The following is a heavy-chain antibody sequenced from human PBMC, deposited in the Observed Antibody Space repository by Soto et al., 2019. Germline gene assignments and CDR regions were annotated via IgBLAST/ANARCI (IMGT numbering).Heavy chain of an antibody. Sequence: EVQLVESGGGLVQPGGSLRLSCAASGFTVSNNYMSWVRQSPGKGLECVSLIYSGGNTKYADSVKGRFTISRDSSTNTLFLQMNSLRAEDTAMVDCAAFLPTVQTPFQHWGQGTRVIVSS. D-gene: IGHD4-17*01. J-gene: IGHJ1*01. CDR2: IYSGGNT. V-gene: IGHV3-66*01. CDR3: AAFLPTVQTPFQH. CDR1: GFTVSNNY.